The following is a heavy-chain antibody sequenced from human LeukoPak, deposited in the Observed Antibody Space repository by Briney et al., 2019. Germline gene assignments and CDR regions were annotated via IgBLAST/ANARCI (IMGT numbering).Heavy chain of an antibody. D-gene: IGHD3-22*01. CDR2: IIPILGIA. J-gene: IGHJ4*02. Sequence: GASVKVSCKASGGTFSSYAISWVRQAPGQGLEWMGRIIPILGIANYAQKFQGRVTITADKSTSTAYMELSSLRSDDTAVYYCARGDITMNHNYFDYWGQGTLVTVSS. CDR3: ARGDITMNHNYFDY. CDR1: GGTFSSYA. V-gene: IGHV1-69*04.